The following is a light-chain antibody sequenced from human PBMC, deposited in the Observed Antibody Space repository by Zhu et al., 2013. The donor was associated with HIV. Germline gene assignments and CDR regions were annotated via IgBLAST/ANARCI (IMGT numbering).Light chain of an antibody. V-gene: IGKV3-11*01. CDR1: QGVGSS. CDR2: DAS. J-gene: IGKJ2*01. CDR3: LQRNTWPYT. Sequence: EIVLTQSPATLSLSPGERASLSCRASQGVGSSLAWLQQKPGQSPSLLIYDASNRATGVPARFSGSGSGTDFTLTISSLEPEDFAVYYCLQRNTWPYTLGQGTRLEIK.